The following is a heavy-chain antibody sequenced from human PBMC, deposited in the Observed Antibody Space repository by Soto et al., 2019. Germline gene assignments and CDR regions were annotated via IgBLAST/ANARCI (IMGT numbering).Heavy chain of an antibody. D-gene: IGHD3-9*01. CDR1: GGSISSSSYY. CDR3: ARHWYILLAWACWFDP. J-gene: IGHJ5*02. Sequence: SETLSLTCTVSGGSISSSSYYWGWIRQPPGKGLEWIGSIYYSGSTYYNPSLKSRVTISVDTSKNQFSLKLSSVTAADTAVYYCARHWYILLAWACWFDPWGQGTLVTVSS. V-gene: IGHV4-39*01. CDR2: IYYSGST.